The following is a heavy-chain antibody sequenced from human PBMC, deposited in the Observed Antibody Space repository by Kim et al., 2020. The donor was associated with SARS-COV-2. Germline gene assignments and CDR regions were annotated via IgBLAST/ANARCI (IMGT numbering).Heavy chain of an antibody. V-gene: IGHV4-34*01. J-gene: IGHJ1*01. Sequence: HSGRTKYNPSLKGRISMSVDTSKNQFSLKLSSVTVADTAIYYCAAGAPGHWGQGTLVTVSS. CDR2: HSGRT. CDR3: AAGAPGH.